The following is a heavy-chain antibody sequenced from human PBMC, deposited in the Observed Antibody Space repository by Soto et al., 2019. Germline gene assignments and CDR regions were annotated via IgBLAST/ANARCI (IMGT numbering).Heavy chain of an antibody. Sequence: SETLSLTCTVSGGSISSSSYYWGWIRQPPGKGLEWIGSIYYSGSTYYNPSLKSRVTISVDTSKNQFSLKLSSVTAADTAVYYCERGYYYGMDVWGQGTTVTVSS. J-gene: IGHJ6*02. CDR1: GGSISSSSYY. CDR3: ERGYYYGMDV. V-gene: IGHV4-39*01. D-gene: IGHD3-10*01. CDR2: IYYSGST.